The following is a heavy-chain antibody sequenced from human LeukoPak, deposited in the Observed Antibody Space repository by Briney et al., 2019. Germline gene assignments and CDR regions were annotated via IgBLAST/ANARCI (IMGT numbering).Heavy chain of an antibody. J-gene: IGHJ5*02. Sequence: ASVKVSCKASGGTFSSYAISWVRQAPGQGLEWMGGIIPIFGTANYAQKFQGRGTITADKSTSKAHMELSSLRSEDTAVYYCARGGRVYYYDSSGSPPGWFDPWGQGTLVTVSS. CDR3: ARGGRVYYYDSSGSPPGWFDP. CDR1: GGTFSSYA. V-gene: IGHV1-69*06. D-gene: IGHD3-22*01. CDR2: IIPIFGTA.